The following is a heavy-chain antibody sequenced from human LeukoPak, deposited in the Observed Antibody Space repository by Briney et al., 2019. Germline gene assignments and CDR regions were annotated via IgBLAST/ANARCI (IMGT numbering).Heavy chain of an antibody. Sequence: GGSLRLSCAASGFTFSSYSMNWVRQAPGKGLEWVSAISGSGGSTYYADSVKGRFTISRDNSKNTLYLQMNSLRAEDTAVYYCAKDLNYYDSSGDDYWGQGTLVTVSS. CDR2: ISGSGGST. J-gene: IGHJ4*02. V-gene: IGHV3-23*01. CDR3: AKDLNYYDSSGDDY. CDR1: GFTFSSYS. D-gene: IGHD3-22*01.